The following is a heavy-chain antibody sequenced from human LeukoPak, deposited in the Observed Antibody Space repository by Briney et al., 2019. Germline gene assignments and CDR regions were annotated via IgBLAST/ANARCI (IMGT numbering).Heavy chain of an antibody. CDR2: ISYDGSNK. CDR3: AKGDNYDILTGYPADAFDI. CDR1: GFTFSSYG. Sequence: GGSLRHSCAASGFTFSSYGMHWVRQAPGKGLEWVAVISYDGSNKYYADSVKGRFTISRDNSKNTLYLQMNSLRAEDTAVYYCAKGDNYDILTGYPADAFDIWGQGTMVTVSS. V-gene: IGHV3-30*18. J-gene: IGHJ3*02. D-gene: IGHD3-9*01.